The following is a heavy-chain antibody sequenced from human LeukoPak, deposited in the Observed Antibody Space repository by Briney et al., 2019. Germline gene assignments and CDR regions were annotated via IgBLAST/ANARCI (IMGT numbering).Heavy chain of an antibody. D-gene: IGHD3-3*01. J-gene: IGHJ5*02. Sequence: PSETLSLTCTVSGGSISSYYWSWIPQPPGKGLEWIGYIYYSGSTNYNPSLKSRVTISVDTSKNQFSLKLSSVTAADTAVYYCARGPPFSNWFDPWGQGTLVTVSS. CDR2: IYYSGST. V-gene: IGHV4-59*01. CDR3: ARGPPFSNWFDP. CDR1: GGSISSYY.